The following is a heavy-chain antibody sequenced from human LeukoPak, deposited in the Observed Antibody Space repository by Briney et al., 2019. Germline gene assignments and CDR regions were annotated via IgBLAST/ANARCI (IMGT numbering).Heavy chain of an antibody. CDR1: GFTFSTYT. CDR2: ISYDGSNE. Sequence: GGPLRLSCAASGFTFSTYTMYWLRQAPGKGLEWVTFISYDGSNEDYAASVKGRFTISRDNSKNTLYLQMTSLRTEDTAVYYCATPREGNSRDFDYWGQGTLVTVSS. J-gene: IGHJ4*02. CDR3: ATPREGNSRDFDY. D-gene: IGHD3-10*01. V-gene: IGHV3-30-3*01.